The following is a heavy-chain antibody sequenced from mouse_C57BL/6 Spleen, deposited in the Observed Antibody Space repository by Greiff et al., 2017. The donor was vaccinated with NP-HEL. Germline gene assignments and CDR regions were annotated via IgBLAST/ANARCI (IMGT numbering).Heavy chain of an antibody. V-gene: IGHV5-17*01. CDR2: ISSGSSTI. CDR1: GFTFSDYG. Sequence: EVKVVESGGGLVKPGGSLKLSCAASGFTFSDYGMHWVRQAPEKGLEWVAYISSGSSTIYYADTVKGRFTISRDNAKNTLFLQMTSLRSEDTAMYYCARETSYYSNPYFDYWGQGTTLTVSS. CDR3: ARETSYYSNPYFDY. J-gene: IGHJ2*01. D-gene: IGHD2-5*01.